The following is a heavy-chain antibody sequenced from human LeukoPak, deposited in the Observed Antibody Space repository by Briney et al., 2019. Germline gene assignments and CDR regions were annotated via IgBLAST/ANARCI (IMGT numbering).Heavy chain of an antibody. J-gene: IGHJ6*02. CDR1: GFTFSSYS. D-gene: IGHD3-22*01. CDR2: ISSSSSYI. Sequence: GSLRLSCAASGFTFSSYSMNWVRQAPGKGLEWVSSISSSSSYIYYADSVKGRFTISRDNAKNSLYLQMNSLRAEDTAVYYCARDKYDSSGYYYRRNYYYGMDVWGQGTTVTVSS. CDR3: ARDKYDSSGYYYRRNYYYGMDV. V-gene: IGHV3-21*04.